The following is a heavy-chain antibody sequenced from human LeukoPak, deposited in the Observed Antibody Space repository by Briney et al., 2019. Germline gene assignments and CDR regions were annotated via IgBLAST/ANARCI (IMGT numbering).Heavy chain of an antibody. D-gene: IGHD6-13*01. Sequence: PGGSLRLSCAASGFTFSSYSMNWVRQAPGKGLEWVSSISSSSSYIYYADSVKGRFTISRDNSKNTLYLQMNSLRAEDTAVYYCAKEMRSSWYADDYWGQGTLVTVSS. J-gene: IGHJ4*02. CDR1: GFTFSSYS. CDR3: AKEMRSSWYADDY. V-gene: IGHV3-21*01. CDR2: ISSSSSYI.